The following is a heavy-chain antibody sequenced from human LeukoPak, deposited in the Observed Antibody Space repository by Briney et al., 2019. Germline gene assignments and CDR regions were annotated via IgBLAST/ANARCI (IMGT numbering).Heavy chain of an antibody. D-gene: IGHD3-9*01. Sequence: ASVKVSCKASGYTFTGYYMHWVRQAPGQGLEWMGWIYPNSGGTKYAQKFQGRVTMTRDTSISTAYLELSRLRSDDTAVYYCARDGRYDILTGYYLNDAFDIWGQGTMVTVSS. J-gene: IGHJ3*02. CDR1: GYTFTGYY. CDR2: IYPNSGGT. CDR3: ARDGRYDILTGYYLNDAFDI. V-gene: IGHV1-2*02.